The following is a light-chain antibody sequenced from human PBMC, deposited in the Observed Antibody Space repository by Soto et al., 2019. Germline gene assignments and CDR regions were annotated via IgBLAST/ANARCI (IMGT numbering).Light chain of an antibody. V-gene: IGLV2-14*01. J-gene: IGLJ1*01. CDR2: EVS. CDR1: RSDIGSYNY. CDR3: SSYSSTDTLYV. Sequence: SALTQPASVSGSPRQSITISCTGTRSDIGSYNYVSWYQVHPDKAPKLIIYEVSSRPSGVPDRFPGSKSGNTASLIISGLQAEDEAHYYCSSYSSTDTLYVFGTGTKVTVL.